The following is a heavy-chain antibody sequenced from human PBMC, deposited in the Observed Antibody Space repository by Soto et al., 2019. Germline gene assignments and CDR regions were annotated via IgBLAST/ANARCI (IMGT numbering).Heavy chain of an antibody. J-gene: IGHJ4*02. CDR2: INTGNGNT. Sequence: ASVKVSCKASGYTFTNYAMHWMRQAPGQRLEWMGWINTGNGNTKYSQKFQGRVTITRDTSASTAYIELSSLRTEDTAVYYGARGLGGYLDYLDEWGQGTLVTVSS. V-gene: IGHV1-3*04. CDR3: ARGLGGYLDYLDE. D-gene: IGHD3-16*02. CDR1: GYTFTNYA.